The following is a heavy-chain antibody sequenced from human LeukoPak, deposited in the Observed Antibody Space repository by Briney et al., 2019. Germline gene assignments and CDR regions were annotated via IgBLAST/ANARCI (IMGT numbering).Heavy chain of an antibody. CDR2: ISSSGSTI. D-gene: IGHD2/OR15-2a*01. J-gene: IGHJ6*02. V-gene: IGHV3-11*01. CDR1: VFTFSDYY. Sequence: GGSLRLSCAASVFTFSDYYMSWIRQAPGKGLEWVSYISSSGSTIYYADSVKGRFTISRDNAKNSLYLQMNSLRAEDTAVYYCARGVGYYAAYYYYYGMDVWGQGTTVTVSS. CDR3: ARGVGYYAAYYYYYGMDV.